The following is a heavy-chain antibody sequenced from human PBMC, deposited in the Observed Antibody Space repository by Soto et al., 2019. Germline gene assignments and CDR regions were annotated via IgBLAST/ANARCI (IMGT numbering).Heavy chain of an antibody. CDR3: ARVGPDIVVVVAQGGDDAFDI. D-gene: IGHD2-15*01. Sequence: ASVKVSCKASGYTFTSYGISWVRQAPGQGLEWMGWISAYNGNTNYARKLQGRVTMTTDTSTSTAYMELRSLRSDDTAVYYCARVGPDIVVVVAQGGDDAFDIWGQGTMVTVSS. CDR2: ISAYNGNT. J-gene: IGHJ3*02. V-gene: IGHV1-18*01. CDR1: GYTFTSYG.